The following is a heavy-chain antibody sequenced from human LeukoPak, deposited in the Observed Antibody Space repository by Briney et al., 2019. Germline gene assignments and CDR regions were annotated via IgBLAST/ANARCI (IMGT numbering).Heavy chain of an antibody. CDR3: ARDPPMVRGVIITIYYGMDV. CDR2: ISSSGSTI. V-gene: IGHV3-11*01. CDR1: GFTFSDYY. Sequence: GGSLRLSCAASGFTFSDYYMSWIRQAPGKGLEWVSYISSSGSTIYYADSVKGRFTISRDNAKNSLYLQMNSLSAEDTAVYYCARDPPMVRGVIITIYYGMDVWGQGTTVTVSS. D-gene: IGHD3-10*01. J-gene: IGHJ6*02.